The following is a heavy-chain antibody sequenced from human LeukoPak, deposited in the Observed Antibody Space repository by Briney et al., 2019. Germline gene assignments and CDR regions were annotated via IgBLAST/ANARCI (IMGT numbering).Heavy chain of an antibody. CDR2: IYHSGST. CDR3: ASLYYYGSGSYYDY. CDR1: GYSITSGYY. V-gene: IGHV4-38-2*02. D-gene: IGHD3-10*01. J-gene: IGHJ4*02. Sequence: SSETLSLTCTVSGYSITSGYYWGWIRQPPGKGLEWIGNIYHSGSTNYNPSLKSRVTISVDTSKNQFSLKLSSVTAADTAVYYCASLYYYGSGSYYDYWGQGTLVTVSS.